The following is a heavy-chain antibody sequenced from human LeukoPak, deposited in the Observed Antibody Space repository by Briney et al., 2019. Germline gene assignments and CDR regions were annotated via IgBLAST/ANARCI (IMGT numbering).Heavy chain of an antibody. V-gene: IGHV1-18*01. CDR3: ARDPRRSVVGDAFDI. CDR2: ISAYNGNT. D-gene: IGHD6-19*01. Sequence: ASVKVSCKASGYTFTSYGISWVRQAPGQGLEWMGWISAYNGNTNYAQKLQGRVTMTTDTSTSTAYMELRSLRSDGTAVYYCARDPRRSVVGDAFDIWGQGTMVTVSS. CDR1: GYTFTSYG. J-gene: IGHJ3*02.